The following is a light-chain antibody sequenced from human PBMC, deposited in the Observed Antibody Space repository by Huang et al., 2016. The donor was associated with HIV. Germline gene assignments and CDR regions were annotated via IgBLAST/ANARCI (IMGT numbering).Light chain of an antibody. CDR3: QQYNNWPLT. V-gene: IGKV3-15*01. CDR1: QSVGTN. J-gene: IGKJ4*01. Sequence: EIVMTQSPATLSVSPGERATLSCRASQSVGTNLAWYQQKPGQAPRLLIYGASTRATGMPARFRGSGSGTDFTLTISSLQSEDFAVYYCQQYNNWPLTFGGGTKVEIK. CDR2: GAS.